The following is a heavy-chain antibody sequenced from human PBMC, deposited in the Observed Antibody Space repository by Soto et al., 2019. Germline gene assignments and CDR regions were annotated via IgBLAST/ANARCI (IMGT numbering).Heavy chain of an antibody. V-gene: IGHV1-18*01. J-gene: IGHJ5*02. CDR1: GYTSTSYG. CDR2: ISAYNGNT. Sequence: ASVKVSCKASGYTSTSYGISWVRQAPGQGLEWMGWISAYNGNTNYAQKLQGRVTMTTDTSTSTACMELRSLRSDDTAVYYCATGPILQLVRGKSCSDPWGKAPLVTVST. D-gene: IGHD6-6*01. CDR3: ATGPILQLVRGKSCSDP.